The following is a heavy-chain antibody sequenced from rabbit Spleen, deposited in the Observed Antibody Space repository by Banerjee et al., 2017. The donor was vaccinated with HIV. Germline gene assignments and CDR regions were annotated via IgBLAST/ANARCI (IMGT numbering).Heavy chain of an antibody. V-gene: IGHV1S45*01. Sequence: QEQLVESGGGLVKPEGSLKLSCTASGFSFSNKAVMCWVRQAPGKGLEWIACINAITGKAVYANWVNGRFTVSRTSSTTVTLQMTSLTAADTATYFCARDLASVVGWNFSLWGPGTLVTVS. J-gene: IGHJ4*01. D-gene: IGHD3-1*01. CDR1: GFSFSNKAV. CDR3: ARDLASVVGWNFSL. CDR2: INAITGKA.